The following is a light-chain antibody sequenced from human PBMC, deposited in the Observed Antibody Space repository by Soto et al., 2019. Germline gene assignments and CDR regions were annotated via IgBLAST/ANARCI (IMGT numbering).Light chain of an antibody. J-gene: IGKJ2*01. CDR2: ATS. Sequence: DIPMTQSPSSLSASVGDRVTITCRASQGISKYIAWFQQKPGKAPKPLIYATSRLQSGVPTKFSGSGSGTDFTLTISSLQPDDFATYYCQQYNSYPRTFGQGTKLE. CDR3: QQYNSYPRT. V-gene: IGKV1-16*02. CDR1: QGISKY.